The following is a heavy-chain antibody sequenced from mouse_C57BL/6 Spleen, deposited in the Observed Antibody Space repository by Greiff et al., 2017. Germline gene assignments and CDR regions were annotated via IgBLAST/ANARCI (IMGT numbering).Heavy chain of an antibody. D-gene: IGHD4-1*02. V-gene: IGHV1-39*01. CDR3: ARAQLDVFAY. CDR2: INPNYGPT. CDR1: GYSFTDYN. Sequence: VQLKESGPELVKPGASVKISCKASGYSFTDYNMNWVKQSNGKSLEWIGVINPNYGPTSYNQKFKGKATLTVDQSSSTAYMQRNSLTSEDSAVYDCARAQLDVFAYWGQGTLVTVSA. J-gene: IGHJ3*01.